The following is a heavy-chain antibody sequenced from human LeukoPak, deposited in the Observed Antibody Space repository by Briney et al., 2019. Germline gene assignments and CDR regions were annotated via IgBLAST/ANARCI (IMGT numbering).Heavy chain of an antibody. D-gene: IGHD1-26*01. J-gene: IGHJ4*02. Sequence: GGSLRLSCAASGFTFISYAMHWVRQAPGKGLEYVSAISSNGGSTYYANSVKGRFTISRDNSKNTLYLQMGSLRAEDMAVYYCARDLSGDYWGQGTLVTVSS. V-gene: IGHV3-64*01. CDR2: ISSNGGST. CDR1: GFTFISYA. CDR3: ARDLSGDY.